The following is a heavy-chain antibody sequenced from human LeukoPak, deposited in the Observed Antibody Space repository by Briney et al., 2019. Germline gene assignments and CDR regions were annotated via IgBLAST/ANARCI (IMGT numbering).Heavy chain of an antibody. CDR1: GFTFSSYW. Sequence: GGSLRLSCAASGFTFSSYWMSWVRQAPGKGLEWVANIKQDGSEKYYVDSVKGRFTISRDNAKNSLYLQMNSLRAEETAVYYCAREAFGIAVGGSNAFDIWGQGTMVTVSS. CDR2: IKQDGSEK. V-gene: IGHV3-7*01. D-gene: IGHD6-19*01. CDR3: AREAFGIAVGGSNAFDI. J-gene: IGHJ3*02.